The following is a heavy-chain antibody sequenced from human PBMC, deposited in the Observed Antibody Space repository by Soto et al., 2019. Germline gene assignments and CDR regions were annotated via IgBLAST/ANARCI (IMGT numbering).Heavy chain of an antibody. J-gene: IGHJ4*02. CDR3: VRAPEQRPFDY. CDR2: INNDGSSV. V-gene: IGHV3-74*03. CDR1: GFTLSDNW. D-gene: IGHD6-25*01. Sequence: EVQLVESGGGLVQPGGSLRLSCEASGFTLSDNWIHWVRRAPGKGLVWVSRINNDGSSVTYADSVKGRFTLSRDNAKNTWFLQMDSLRVEDTAMYYCVRAPEQRPFDYWGQGTLVTVSS.